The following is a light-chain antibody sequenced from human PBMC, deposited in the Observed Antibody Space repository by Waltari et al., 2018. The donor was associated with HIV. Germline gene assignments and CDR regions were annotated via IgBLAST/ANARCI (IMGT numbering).Light chain of an antibody. CDR1: SSDVGSYNL. Sequence: QSALTQPASVSGSPGQSITISCTGTSSDVGSYNLVSWYQQHPGKAPKLMIYEVTKRPSGVFIRFSGSKSGNTASLTISGLQAEDEADYFCCSYAGSSTLVFGGGTKLTVL. CDR3: CSYAGSSTLV. V-gene: IGLV2-23*02. J-gene: IGLJ2*01. CDR2: EVT.